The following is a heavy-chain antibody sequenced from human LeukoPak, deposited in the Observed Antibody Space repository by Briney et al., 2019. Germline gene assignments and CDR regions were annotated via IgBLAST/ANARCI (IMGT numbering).Heavy chain of an antibody. CDR3: AKGTTDYDASDPLDF. Sequence: GGSLRLSCAAPGFTFSSYGMSWVRQAPGKGLEWVSAISGSGGSTYYSDSVKGRFTISRDQSKSTVYLQMTSLRAEDTAVSYCAKGTTDYDASDPLDFWGQGTLVTVSS. CDR1: GFTFSSYG. CDR2: ISGSGGST. J-gene: IGHJ4*02. V-gene: IGHV3-23*01. D-gene: IGHD3-16*01.